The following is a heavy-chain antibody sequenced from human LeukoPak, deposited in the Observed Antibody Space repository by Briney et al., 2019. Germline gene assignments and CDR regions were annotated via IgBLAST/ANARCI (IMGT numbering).Heavy chain of an antibody. Sequence: SETLSLTCTVSGGSISSYYWSWIRQPAGKGLEWIGRIYTSGSTNYNPSLKSRVTMSVDTSKNQFSLKLSSVTAADTAVYYCARGERYYDFWSGPVLRGMDVWGQGTTVTVSS. CDR1: GGSISSYY. V-gene: IGHV4-4*07. D-gene: IGHD3-3*01. CDR3: ARGERYYDFWSGPVLRGMDV. CDR2: IYTSGST. J-gene: IGHJ6*02.